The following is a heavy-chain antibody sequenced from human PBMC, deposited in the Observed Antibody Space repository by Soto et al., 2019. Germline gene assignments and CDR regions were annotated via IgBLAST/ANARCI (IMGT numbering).Heavy chain of an antibody. CDR2: IYYSGST. D-gene: IGHD3-3*01. CDR3: ARPVDDFWSGYSKWGWFDP. V-gene: IGHV4-39*01. CDR1: GGSISSSSYY. J-gene: IGHJ5*02. Sequence: SETLSLTCTVSGGSISSSSYYWGWIRQPPGKGLEWIGSIYYSGSTYYNPSLKSRVTISVDTSKNQFSLKLSSVTAADTAVYYCARPVDDFWSGYSKWGWFDPWGQGTLVTVSS.